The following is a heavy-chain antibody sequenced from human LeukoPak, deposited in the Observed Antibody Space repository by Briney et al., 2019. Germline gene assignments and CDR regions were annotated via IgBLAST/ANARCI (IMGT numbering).Heavy chain of an antibody. D-gene: IGHD2-2*01. CDR2: IDGNGRTT. V-gene: IGHV3-74*01. CDR1: GFIFSSEW. J-gene: IGHJ6*02. Sequence: GGSLRLSCAASGFIFSSEWMHWVRQAPGRGLVWISHIDGNGRTTNYGDSVRGRFTVSRDNAKNTLYLQMNSLRAEDTAVYYCARFCGSTSWHSGYYYGIDVWGQGTTVTVSS. CDR3: ARFCGSTSWHSGYYYGIDV.